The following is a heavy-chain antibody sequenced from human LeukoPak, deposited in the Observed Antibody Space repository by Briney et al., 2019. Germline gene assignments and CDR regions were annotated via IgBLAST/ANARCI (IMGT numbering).Heavy chain of an antibody. V-gene: IGHV4-34*01. CDR3: ARVPGYYDSSGSFSFDH. J-gene: IGHJ4*02. D-gene: IGHD3-22*01. CDR2: INHSGST. Sequence: SETLSLTCAVYGGSFMGYYWSWIPQPPGKGLEWIVEINHSGSTNYNPSLKSRVTISVDTSKNQFSLKLSSVNAADTAVYYCARVPGYYDSSGSFSFDHWGQGTLVTVSS. CDR1: GGSFMGYY.